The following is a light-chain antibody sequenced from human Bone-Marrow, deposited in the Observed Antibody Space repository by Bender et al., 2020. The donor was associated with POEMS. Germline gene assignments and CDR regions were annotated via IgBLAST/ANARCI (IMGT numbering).Light chain of an antibody. Sequence: QSVLTQPPSASGTPGPRVTITCSGSNSNIGTNAVNWYQQFPGTAPKLRIYSDNQRPSGVPDRFYAFESGTSSSLAIRGLQSEDEADYYCAAWDAGLSGRVFGGGTKLTVL. CDR1: NSNIGTNA. V-gene: IGLV1-44*01. J-gene: IGLJ3*02. CDR3: AAWDAGLSGRV. CDR2: SDN.